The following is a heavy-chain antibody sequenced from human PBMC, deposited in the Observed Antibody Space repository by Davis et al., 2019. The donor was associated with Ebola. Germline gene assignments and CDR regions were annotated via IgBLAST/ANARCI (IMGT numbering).Heavy chain of an antibody. Sequence: GESLKISCAASGFTFSRFAMNWVRQAPGKGLEWVAVISYDGSNKYYADSVKGRFTISRDNSKNTLYLQMNSLRAEDTAVYYCAKERLMGVLVVAATQGMDVWGQGTTVTVSS. CDR3: AKERLMGVLVVAATQGMDV. CDR1: GFTFSRFA. D-gene: IGHD2-15*01. CDR2: ISYDGSNK. J-gene: IGHJ6*02. V-gene: IGHV3-30*04.